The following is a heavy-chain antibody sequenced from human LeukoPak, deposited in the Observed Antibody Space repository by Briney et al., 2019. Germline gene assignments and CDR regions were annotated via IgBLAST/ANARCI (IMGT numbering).Heavy chain of an antibody. CDR3: ARDKQWLVTPYYFDY. Sequence: ASVKVSCKASGYTFTSYGISWVRQAPGQGLEWTGWISAYNGNTNYAQKLQGRVIMTTDTSTSTAYMELRSLRSDDTAVYYCARDKQWLVTPYYFDYWGQGTLVTVSS. D-gene: IGHD6-19*01. V-gene: IGHV1-18*01. CDR1: GYTFTSYG. J-gene: IGHJ4*02. CDR2: ISAYNGNT.